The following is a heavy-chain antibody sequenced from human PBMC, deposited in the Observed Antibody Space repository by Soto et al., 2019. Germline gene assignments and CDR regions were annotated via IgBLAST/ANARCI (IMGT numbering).Heavy chain of an antibody. CDR3: ATLPAVPDYYGMDV. J-gene: IGHJ6*02. CDR1: GGTFSSYA. CDR2: IIPIFGTA. D-gene: IGHD2-2*01. Sequence: QVQLVQSGAEVKKPGSSVKVSCKASGGTFSSYAISWVRQAPGQGLEWMGGIIPIFGTANYAQKFQGRVTIIADESTSTADMELSSLRSEDTAVYYCATLPAVPDYYGMDVWGQGTTVTVSS. V-gene: IGHV1-69*12.